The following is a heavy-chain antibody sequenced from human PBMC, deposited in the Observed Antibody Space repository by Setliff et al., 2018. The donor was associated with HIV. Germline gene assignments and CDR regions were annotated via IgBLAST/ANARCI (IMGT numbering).Heavy chain of an antibody. CDR2: IYYSGST. V-gene: IGHV4-59*04. CDR1: GGSISSHY. J-gene: IGHJ4*02. CDR3: VRLYRGSTTKEKSDS. D-gene: IGHD1-26*01. Sequence: SETLSLTCTVSGGSISSHYWNWIRQPPGKGLEWIGSIYYSGSTSYNPALKSRVTMSVDAAKSQFFLKVASVTAADTAMYFCVRLYRGSTTKEKSDSWGQGMLVTVSS.